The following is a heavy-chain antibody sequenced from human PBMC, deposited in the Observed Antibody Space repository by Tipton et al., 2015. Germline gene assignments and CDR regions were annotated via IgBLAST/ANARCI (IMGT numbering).Heavy chain of an antibody. D-gene: IGHD3-22*01. V-gene: IGHV3-21*01. CDR1: GFTFSSYT. J-gene: IGHJ4*02. CDR2: ISTSRTYI. Sequence: SLRLSCAASGFTFSSYTMKWVRQAPGKGLEWVSSISTSRTYIYYADSVKGRFIISRDNAKNSLYLQMNSLRAEDTAVYYCARGGDYYDSSGDFDSWGQGALFTASS. CDR3: ARGGDYYDSSGDFDS.